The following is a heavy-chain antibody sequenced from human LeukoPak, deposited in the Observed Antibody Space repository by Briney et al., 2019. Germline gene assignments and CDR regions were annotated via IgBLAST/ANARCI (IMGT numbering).Heavy chain of an antibody. CDR3: AREGITIFGVAQDNWFDP. CDR1: GGSISSYY. CDR2: IYYSGST. J-gene: IGHJ5*02. D-gene: IGHD3-3*01. Sequence: KPSETLSLTCTVSGGSISSYYWSWIRQPPGKGLEWIGYIYYSGSTNYNPSLKSRVTISVDTSKNQFSLKLSSVTAADTAVYYCAREGITIFGVAQDNWFDPWGQGTLVTVSS. V-gene: IGHV4-59*01.